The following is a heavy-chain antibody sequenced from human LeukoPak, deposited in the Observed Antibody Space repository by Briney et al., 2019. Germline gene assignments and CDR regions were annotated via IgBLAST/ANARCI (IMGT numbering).Heavy chain of an antibody. CDR1: GGSFSGYY. J-gene: IGHJ5*02. Sequence: SETLSLTCAVYGGSFSGYYWSWIRQPPGKGLEWIGEINHSGSTNYNPSLKSRVTISVDTSKNQFSLKLSSVTAADTAVYYCARGSSNSYGYKNWFDPWGQGTLVTVSS. V-gene: IGHV4-34*01. CDR3: ARGSSNSYGYKNWFDP. CDR2: INHSGST. D-gene: IGHD5-18*01.